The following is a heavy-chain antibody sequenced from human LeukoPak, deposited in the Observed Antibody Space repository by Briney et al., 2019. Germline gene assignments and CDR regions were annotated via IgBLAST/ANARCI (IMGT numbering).Heavy chain of an antibody. V-gene: IGHV3-7*01. J-gene: IGHJ1*01. CDR2: INPDGSDK. Sequence: GSLRLSCAASGLIFNRYWMSWVRQAPGKGLAWVANINPDGSDKKDVDSVKGRFTVSRDNARNSVYLQMNSLRDEDTGAYYCVSQTSGEAFHHWGQGTVVTVSS. CDR1: GLIFNRYW. CDR3: VSQTSGEAFHH. D-gene: IGHD5-12*01.